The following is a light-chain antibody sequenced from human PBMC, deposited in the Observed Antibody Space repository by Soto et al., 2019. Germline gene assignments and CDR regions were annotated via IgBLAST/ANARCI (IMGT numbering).Light chain of an antibody. CDR3: QQYGTSPWT. Sequence: EIVLTQSPGTLSLSPGDRATLSCRASQSVNSNFLAWYQQKPGQAPRLLICGASSRATGIPDTFSGSGSGTDFTLTISRLEPGDFAVYYCQQYGTSPWTFGQGTKVEIK. J-gene: IGKJ1*01. CDR1: QSVNSNF. V-gene: IGKV3-20*01. CDR2: GAS.